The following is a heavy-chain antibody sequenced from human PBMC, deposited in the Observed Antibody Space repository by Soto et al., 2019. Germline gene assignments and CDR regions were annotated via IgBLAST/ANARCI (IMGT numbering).Heavy chain of an antibody. V-gene: IGHV2-5*02. CDR3: VRNWRYYGGDYYYGMDA. J-gene: IGHJ6*02. Sequence: ITLKESGPKLVKPTQTLTLTCTFSGFSLNTGGVGVGWVRQPRGKAMEWLALIYWDDDERYRPSLRSRLNITKDTINNQVVLTMTNMDPEDTATYYCVRNWRYYGGDYYYGMDAWGQGTTVTVSS. D-gene: IGHD3-10*01. CDR2: IYWDDDE. CDR1: GFSLNTGGVG.